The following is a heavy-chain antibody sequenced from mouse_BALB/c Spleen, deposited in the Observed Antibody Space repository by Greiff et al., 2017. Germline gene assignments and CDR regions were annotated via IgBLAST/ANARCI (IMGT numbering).Heavy chain of an antibody. J-gene: IGHJ1*01. Sequence: EVQLQQSGAELVKPGASVKLSCTASGFNIKDTYMHWVKQRPEQGLEWIGRIDPANGNTKYDPKFQGKATITADTSSNTAYRQLSSLTSEVTAVYYCAHYGPNHGWYFDVWGAGTTVTVSS. V-gene: IGHV14-3*02. CDR1: GFNIKDTY. D-gene: IGHD1-1*02. CDR2: IDPANGNT. CDR3: AHYGPNHGWYFDV.